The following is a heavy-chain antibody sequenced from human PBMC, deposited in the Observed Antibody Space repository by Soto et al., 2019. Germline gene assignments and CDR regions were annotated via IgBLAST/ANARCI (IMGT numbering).Heavy chain of an antibody. CDR2: IIPKLGSA. D-gene: IGHD2-21*01. J-gene: IGHJ4*02. CDR1: GGGNLRDYR. Sequence: QVQLVQSGAEVKEPGSSVKVSCKASGGGNLRDYRTTWGRRAPGQGLEWMGGIIPKLGSANYAQNFQGRVTITADESTHTVYMELRSLRSYDTAVYYCARGGDCYNSGSGYWCQGTPVTVAS. V-gene: IGHV1-69*01. CDR3: ARGGDCYNSGSGY.